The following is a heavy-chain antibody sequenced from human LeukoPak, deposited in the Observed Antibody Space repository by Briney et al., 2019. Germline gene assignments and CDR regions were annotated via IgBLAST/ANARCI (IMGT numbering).Heavy chain of an antibody. Sequence: GRSLRLSCTASGFNFGIYGMHWVRQAPGKGLEWVAVMWDDGTNEYYVESVKGRFTISRDNAKNSLYLQMNSLRAEDTAVYYCARGDSSSWYGLGWFDPWGQGTLVTVSS. D-gene: IGHD6-13*01. CDR3: ARGDSSSWYGLGWFDP. CDR1: GFNFGIYG. CDR2: MWDDGTNE. V-gene: IGHV3-33*01. J-gene: IGHJ5*02.